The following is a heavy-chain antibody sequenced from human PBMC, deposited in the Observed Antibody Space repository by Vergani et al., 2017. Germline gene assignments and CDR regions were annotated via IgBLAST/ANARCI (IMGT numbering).Heavy chain of an antibody. D-gene: IGHD3-3*01. CDR1: GYTFTSYY. V-gene: IGHV1-46*01. CDR2: INPSGGST. Sequence: QVQLVQSGAEVKKPGASVKVSCKASGYTFTSYYMHWVRQAPXQGLEWMGIINPSGGSTSYAQKFQGRVTMTRDTSTSTVYMELSSLRSEDTAVYYCARDGGYDFWSGYYGGFYYYYGMDVWGQGTTVTVSS. CDR3: ARDGGYDFWSGYYGGFYYYYGMDV. J-gene: IGHJ6*02.